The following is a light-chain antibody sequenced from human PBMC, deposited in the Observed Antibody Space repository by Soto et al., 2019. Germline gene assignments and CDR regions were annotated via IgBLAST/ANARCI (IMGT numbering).Light chain of an antibody. CDR3: QQYNNWPLT. V-gene: IGKV3-15*01. CDR2: GAS. CDR1: QSVSSN. J-gene: IGKJ4*01. Sequence: EIVMTQSPGTLSVSPGERATLSCRVSQSVSSNLAWYQQKAGQAPRLLIYGASTRATGIPARFSGSGSGTEFTLTISSLQSEDFAVYYCQQYNNWPLTFGGGTKVEIK.